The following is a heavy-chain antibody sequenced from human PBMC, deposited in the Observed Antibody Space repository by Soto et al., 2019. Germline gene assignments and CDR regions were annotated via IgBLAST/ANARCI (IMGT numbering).Heavy chain of an antibody. D-gene: IGHD1-1*01. CDR3: ARYKFPNGLDL. Sequence: GESLKISCYASGYSFTIYCIGLVLQMPGKGLEWMGIIHPGDSDTKYSPSFQGQVTISADKSITTAYLQWSSLKASDTALYYCARYKFPNGLDLWGQGTTVTVSS. J-gene: IGHJ6*02. CDR2: IHPGDSDT. CDR1: GYSFTIYC. V-gene: IGHV5-51*01.